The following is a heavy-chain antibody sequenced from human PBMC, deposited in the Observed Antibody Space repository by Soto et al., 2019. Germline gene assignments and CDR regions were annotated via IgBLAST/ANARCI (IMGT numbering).Heavy chain of an antibody. Sequence: PGGSLRLSCAASGFMFNSYCMFGVREGPGKGLGWVALISYDGNNKYYADSVNGRFAVSRDNSKNTVSLQMSRLRGEDTAVYYCARALSTYSGHWSGTKYYYAMDVWGQGTTVTFSS. CDR1: GFMFNSYC. D-gene: IGHD3-3*01. J-gene: IGHJ6*02. CDR3: ARALSTYSGHWSGTKYYYAMDV. CDR2: ISYDGNNK. V-gene: IGHV3-30*09.